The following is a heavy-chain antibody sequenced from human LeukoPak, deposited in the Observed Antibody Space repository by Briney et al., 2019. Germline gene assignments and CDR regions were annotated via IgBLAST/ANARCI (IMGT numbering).Heavy chain of an antibody. D-gene: IGHD1-26*01. J-gene: IGHJ4*02. V-gene: IGHV3-23*01. CDR2: ISGSGGSI. CDR1: GFTFSSYA. CDR3: ARGSGVGATYYFDY. Sequence: GGSLRLSCAASGFTFSSYAMSWVRQAPGKGLEWVSVISGSGGSIYYADSVKGRFTISRDNSKNTLYLQMNSLRAEDTAVYYCARGSGVGATYYFDYWGQGTLVTVSS.